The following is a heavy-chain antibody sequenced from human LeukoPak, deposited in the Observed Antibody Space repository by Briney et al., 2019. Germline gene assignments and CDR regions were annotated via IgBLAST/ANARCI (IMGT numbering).Heavy chain of an antibody. D-gene: IGHD6-6*01. V-gene: IGHV4-61*02. CDR2: IYTSGST. Sequence: SQTLSLTCTVSGGSISSGSYYWSWIRQPAGKGLEWIGRIYTSGSTNYNPSLKSRVTISVDTSKNQFSLKLSSVTAADTAVYYCARVAAARYYFDYWGQGTLVTVSS. J-gene: IGHJ4*02. CDR1: GGSISSGSYY. CDR3: ARVAAARYYFDY.